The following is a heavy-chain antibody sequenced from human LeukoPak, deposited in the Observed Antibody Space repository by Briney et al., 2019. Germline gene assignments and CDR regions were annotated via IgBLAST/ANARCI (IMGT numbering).Heavy chain of an antibody. Sequence: HSGGSLRLSCAASGFTVSSNYMSWVRQAPGKGLEWVSAISGSGGSTYYADSVKGRFTISRDNSKNTLFLQMNSLRAEDTAVYYCATPAPHNFYHYYYMNVWGKGTTVTVSS. D-gene: IGHD2-15*01. V-gene: IGHV3-23*01. CDR2: ISGSGGST. J-gene: IGHJ6*03. CDR3: ATPAPHNFYHYYYMNV. CDR1: GFTVSSNY.